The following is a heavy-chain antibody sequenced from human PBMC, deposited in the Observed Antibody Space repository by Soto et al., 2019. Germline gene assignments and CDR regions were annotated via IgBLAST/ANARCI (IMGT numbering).Heavy chain of an antibody. Sequence: GASVKVSCKASGGTFSSYTISWVRQAPGQGLEWMGRIIPILGIANYAQKFQGRVTITADKSTSTAYMELSSLRSEDTAVYYCARGPIFGVVIPSYYYYYMDVWGKGTTVTVSS. CDR1: GGTFSSYT. J-gene: IGHJ6*03. CDR3: ARGPIFGVVIPSYYYYYMDV. D-gene: IGHD3-3*01. V-gene: IGHV1-69*02. CDR2: IIPILGIA.